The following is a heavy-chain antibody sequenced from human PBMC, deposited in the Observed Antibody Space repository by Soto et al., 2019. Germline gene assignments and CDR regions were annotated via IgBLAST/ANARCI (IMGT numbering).Heavy chain of an antibody. Sequence: QVQLVESGGGVVQPGRSLRLSCAASGFTFSSHGMHWVRQAPGKGLEWVAVISNDGSNRYYADSVKGRFTVSRDHYKNTLYLQMNSLRAEDTAVYYCAKDRDDYNYYNGMDVWGQGTTVTVSS. J-gene: IGHJ6*02. CDR3: AKDRDDYNYYNGMDV. D-gene: IGHD4-4*01. CDR2: ISNDGSNR. CDR1: GFTFSSHG. V-gene: IGHV3-30*18.